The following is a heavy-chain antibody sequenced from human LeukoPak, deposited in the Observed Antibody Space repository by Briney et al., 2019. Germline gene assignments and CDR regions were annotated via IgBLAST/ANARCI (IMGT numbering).Heavy chain of an antibody. J-gene: IGHJ4*02. Sequence: GASVKVSCKASGGTFSSYAISWVRQAPGQGLEWMGGIIPFFGTANYAQKFQGRVTITTDESTSTAYMELSSLRSEDTAVYYCARAPFSGSYYIGRLTFDYWGQGTLVTVSS. CDR3: ARAPFSGSYYIGRLTFDY. V-gene: IGHV1-69*05. CDR1: GGTFSSYA. D-gene: IGHD1-26*01. CDR2: IIPFFGTA.